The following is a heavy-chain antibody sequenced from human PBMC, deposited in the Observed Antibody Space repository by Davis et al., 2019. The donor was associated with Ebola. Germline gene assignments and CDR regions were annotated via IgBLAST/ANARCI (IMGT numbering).Heavy chain of an antibody. D-gene: IGHD3-22*01. CDR3: ARRLGSGYQEDAFDI. J-gene: IGHJ3*02. V-gene: IGHV1-18*01. CDR2: ISAYNGNT. CDR1: GYAFTSYG. Sequence: ASVKVSCKASGYAFTSYGISWVRQAPGQGLEWMGWISAYNGNTNYAQKLQGRVTMTTDTSTSTAYMELRSLRSDDTAVYYCARRLGSGYQEDAFDIWGQGTMVTVSS.